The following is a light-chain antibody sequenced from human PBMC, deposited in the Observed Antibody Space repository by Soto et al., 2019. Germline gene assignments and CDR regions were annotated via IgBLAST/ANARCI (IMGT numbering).Light chain of an antibody. CDR2: DVT. CDR3: CSYAGYYTHYV. J-gene: IGLJ1*01. CDR1: SSDVGGYDY. V-gene: IGLV2-11*01. Sequence: QSALTQPRSVSGSPGQSVTISCTGTSSDVGGYDYVSWYQQHPGKAPKLLISDVTKRPSGVPDRFSGAKSGNTASLTISGSQAEDEAAYYCCSYAGYYTHYVFGAGTKVTVL.